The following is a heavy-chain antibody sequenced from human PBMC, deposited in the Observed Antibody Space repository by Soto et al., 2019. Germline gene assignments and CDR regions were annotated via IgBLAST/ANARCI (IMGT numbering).Heavy chain of an antibody. CDR2: ISPHNGNT. D-gene: IGHD3-22*01. CDR3: ARERYESSGPPVY. V-gene: IGHV1-18*04. CDR1: GYTFTNHG. J-gene: IGHJ4*02. Sequence: ASVKVSCKASGYTFTNHGISWVRQAPGQGPEWMGWISPHNGNTNYAQKFQGRVTMTTDTSTTTAYMELRSLRSDDTAVYFCARERYESSGPPVYWGQGTLVTVSS.